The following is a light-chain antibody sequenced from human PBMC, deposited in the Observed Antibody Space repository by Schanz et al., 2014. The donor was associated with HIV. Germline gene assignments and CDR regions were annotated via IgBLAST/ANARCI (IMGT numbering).Light chain of an antibody. CDR3: QSYDSSLRAWV. CDR2: GNT. V-gene: IGLV1-40*01. CDR1: SSNIGAGYD. J-gene: IGLJ3*02. Sequence: QSVLTQPPSVSGAPGQRVTVSCTGSSSNIGAGYDVHWYQHRPGSAPKLLLYGNTNRPAGVPDRFSGSKSGTSASLAITGLQAEDEADYYCQSYDSSLRAWVFGGGTKLTVL.